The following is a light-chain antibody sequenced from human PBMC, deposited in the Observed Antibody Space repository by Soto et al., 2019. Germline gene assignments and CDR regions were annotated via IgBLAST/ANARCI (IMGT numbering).Light chain of an antibody. V-gene: IGKV3-11*01. J-gene: IGKJ1*01. CDR2: AAS. CDR1: QSVSSS. CDR3: QQCSSWPRT. Sequence: EIVLTQSPATLSSSPGERATISCRASQSVSSSLAWYQQKAGQAPRLLIYAASHMATGIPARFSGSGSGTDFSLTISSLEPEDFAVYYCQQCSSWPRTFGQGTKVEIK.